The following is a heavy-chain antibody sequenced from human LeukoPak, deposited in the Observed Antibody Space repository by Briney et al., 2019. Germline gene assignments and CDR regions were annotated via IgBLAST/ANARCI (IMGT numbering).Heavy chain of an antibody. CDR2: IYYGVSV. D-gene: IGHD6-13*01. J-gene: IGHJ4*02. Sequence: SETLSLTCSVSRASTKTYFLSWVRQSPGQGLEWLAYIYYGVSVHYNPSPTLTSRVTISVDTSKSQCSLDLTSVTAADTAVYYCARAGIRYSSSWFGIDSWGRGTLVGVSS. CDR3: ARAGIRYSSSWFGIDS. V-gene: IGHV4-59*01. CDR1: RASTKTYF.